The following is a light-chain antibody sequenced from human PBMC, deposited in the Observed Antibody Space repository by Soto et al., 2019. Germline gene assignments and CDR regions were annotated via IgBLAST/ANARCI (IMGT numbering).Light chain of an antibody. V-gene: IGKV3-20*01. CDR2: GIS. CDR3: QQYSRPPWT. CDR1: QSVRSSY. Sequence: EFVLTQSPGTLSLSPGERATLSCGASQSVRSSYLAWYQQKPGQAPRLLIYGISNRATGIPDRFSGSGSGTDFTLTISRLEPEDFAVYYCQQYSRPPWTFGQGTKVXI. J-gene: IGKJ1*01.